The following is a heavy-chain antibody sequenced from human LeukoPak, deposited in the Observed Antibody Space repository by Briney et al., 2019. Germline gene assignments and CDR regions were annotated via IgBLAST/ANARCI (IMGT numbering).Heavy chain of an antibody. CDR3: ARQYSSSWYMFAFDI. D-gene: IGHD6-13*01. V-gene: IGHV4-4*07. J-gene: IGHJ3*02. Sequence: RSSETLSLTCTVSGGPISNYYWSWIRQPAGKGLEWIGRIYTTGSTNYNPSLKSRVTMSVDTPKNQFSLKLSSVTAADTAVYYCARQYSSSWYMFAFDIWGQGTMVTVSS. CDR1: GGPISNYY. CDR2: IYTTGST.